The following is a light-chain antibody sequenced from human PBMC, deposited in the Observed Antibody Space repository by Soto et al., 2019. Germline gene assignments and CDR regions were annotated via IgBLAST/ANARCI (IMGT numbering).Light chain of an antibody. Sequence: QSVLTQPPSASGTPGQRVTISCSGSSSNIGSNTVNWYQQLPGTAPKLLIYSNNQRPSGVPDRFSGSKSGTSASLAISGLXXXXXXXXXCAAWDDSLNGVVFGGRTKLTV. CDR3: AAWDDSLNGVV. CDR2: SNN. V-gene: IGLV1-44*01. CDR1: SSNIGSNT. J-gene: IGLJ2*01.